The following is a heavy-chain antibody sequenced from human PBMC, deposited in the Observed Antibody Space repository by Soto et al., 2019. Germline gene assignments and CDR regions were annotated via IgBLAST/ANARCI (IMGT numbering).Heavy chain of an antibody. CDR1: GFTFSSYA. J-gene: IGHJ4*02. CDR3: AKLGRRDFWSGYYTIPFVY. D-gene: IGHD3-3*01. V-gene: IGHV3-23*01. Sequence: GGSLRLSCAASGFTFSSYAMSWVRQAPGKGLEWVSAISGSGGSTYYADSVKGRFTISRDNSKNTLYLQMNSLRAEDTAVYYCAKLGRRDFWSGYYTIPFVYWGQGTLVTVSS. CDR2: ISGSGGST.